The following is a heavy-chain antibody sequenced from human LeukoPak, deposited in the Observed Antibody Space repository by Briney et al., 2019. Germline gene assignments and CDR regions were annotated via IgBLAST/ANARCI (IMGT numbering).Heavy chain of an antibody. Sequence: GGSLRLSCAASGFTFSRYWMHWVRQAPGKGLVWVSRINTDGTSSSYAVFVKGRFTISRDNSKNTLYLQMNSLRAEDTAVYYCVREPLGDYGGNTDAFDISGQGTMGTVSS. CDR2: INTDGTSS. CDR1: GFTFSRYW. CDR3: VREPLGDYGGNTDAFDI. D-gene: IGHD4-23*01. V-gene: IGHV3-74*01. J-gene: IGHJ3*02.